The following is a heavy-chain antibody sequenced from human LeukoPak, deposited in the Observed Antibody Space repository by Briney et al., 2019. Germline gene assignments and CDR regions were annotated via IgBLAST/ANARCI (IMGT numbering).Heavy chain of an antibody. CDR2: IHTSGST. V-gene: IGHV4-4*07. D-gene: IGHD6-19*01. CDR3: ARAPEFSSGWLLDC. Sequence: SETLSLTCTVSGGSISTYYWSWIRQSAGKGLEWIGRIHTSGSTDYNPSLRSRVTMSVDTSKNQFSLKVSSVTAADTGIYYCARAPEFSSGWLLDCWGQGTLVTVSS. CDR1: GGSISTYY. J-gene: IGHJ4*02.